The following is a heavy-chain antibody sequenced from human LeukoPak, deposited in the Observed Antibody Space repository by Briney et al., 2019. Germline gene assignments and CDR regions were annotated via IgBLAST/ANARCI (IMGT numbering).Heavy chain of an antibody. CDR1: GFTFSSYG. CDR3: AGQLVIDHMRQYYYYGMDV. D-gene: IGHD6-6*01. J-gene: IGHJ6*02. V-gene: IGHV3-30*03. Sequence: GRSLRLSCAASGFTFSSYGMHWVRQAPGKGLEWVAVISYDGSNKYYADSVKGRFTISRDNSKNTLYLQMHSLRAEDTAVYYCAGQLVIDHMRQYYYYGMDVWGQGTTVTVSS. CDR2: ISYDGSNK.